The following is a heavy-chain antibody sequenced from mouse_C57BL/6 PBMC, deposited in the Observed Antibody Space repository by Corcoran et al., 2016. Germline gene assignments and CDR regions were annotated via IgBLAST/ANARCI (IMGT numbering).Heavy chain of an antibody. D-gene: IGHD2-1*01. CDR1: GYTFTTYG. Sequence: QIQLVQSGPELKKPGETVKISCKASGYTFTTYGMSWVKQAPGKGLKWMGWINTYSGVPTYADDFKGRFAFSLETSASTAYLQINNLKNEDTATYFCARRDGNYEELWFVYWGQGTLVTVSA. CDR2: INTYSGVP. CDR3: ARRDGNYEELWFVY. V-gene: IGHV9-3*01. J-gene: IGHJ3*01.